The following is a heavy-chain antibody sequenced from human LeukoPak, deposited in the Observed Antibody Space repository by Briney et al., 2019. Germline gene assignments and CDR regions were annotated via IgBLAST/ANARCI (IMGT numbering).Heavy chain of an antibody. CDR1: GFTFSNYN. CDR2: IKQDGSEK. V-gene: IGHV3-7*01. Sequence: GGSLRLSCAASGFTFSNYNMNWVRQAPGKGLEWVANIKQDGSEKYYVDSVKGRFTISRDNAKDSLYLRMNSLRAEDTAVYYCARDDIYGSGSSWGQGTLVTVSS. D-gene: IGHD3-10*01. CDR3: ARDDIYGSGSS. J-gene: IGHJ4*02.